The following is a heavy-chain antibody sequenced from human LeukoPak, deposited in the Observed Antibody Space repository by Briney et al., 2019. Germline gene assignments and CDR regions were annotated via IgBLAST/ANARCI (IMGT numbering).Heavy chain of an antibody. J-gene: IGHJ6*03. V-gene: IGHV1-69*05. Sequence: SVKVSCKAFGGTFSSYAISWVRQAPGQGLEWMGGIIPIFGTASYAQKFQGRVTITTDESTSTAYMELSSLRSEDTAVYYCARSQPELINYYYYYMDVWGKGTTVTVSS. CDR2: IIPIFGTA. D-gene: IGHD1-14*01. CDR3: ARSQPELINYYYYYMDV. CDR1: GGTFSSYA.